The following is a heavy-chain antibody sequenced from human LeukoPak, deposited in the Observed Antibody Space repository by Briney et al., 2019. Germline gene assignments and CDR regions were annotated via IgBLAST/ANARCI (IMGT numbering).Heavy chain of an antibody. CDR3: AKDMSVGYASGNFDY. V-gene: IGHV3-23*01. J-gene: IGHJ4*02. Sequence: GGSLRLSCAASGFTFSSHAMSWVRQAPGKGLEWVSIISGSDGSTNFADSVKGRFTISRDNSKNTVFLQMHRLRAEDSAVYYCAKDMSVGYASGNFDYWGQGILVTVSS. CDR1: GFTFSSHA. D-gene: IGHD2-2*01. CDR2: ISGSDGST.